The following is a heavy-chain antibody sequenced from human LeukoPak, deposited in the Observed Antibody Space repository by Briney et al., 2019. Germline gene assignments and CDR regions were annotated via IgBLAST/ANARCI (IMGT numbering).Heavy chain of an antibody. CDR3: ARQDTYYVLNY. CDR2: IYPGDSDT. Sequence: GESLQISCKGSGYGFTSYWIGWVRQMPGKGLEWMGIIYPGDSDTRYSPSFQGQVTISADKSTSTAYLQWSSLKASDTALYYCARQDTYYVLNYWGQGTLVTVSS. V-gene: IGHV5-51*01. CDR1: GYGFTSYW. J-gene: IGHJ4*02. D-gene: IGHD2/OR15-2a*01.